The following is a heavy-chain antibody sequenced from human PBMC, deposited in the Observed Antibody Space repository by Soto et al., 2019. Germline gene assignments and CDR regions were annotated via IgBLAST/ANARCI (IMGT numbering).Heavy chain of an antibody. CDR3: AKAVGSYGNFDY. CDR1: GFTFDDYA. D-gene: IGHD5-18*01. Sequence: HPGGSLRLSCAASGFTFDDYAMHWVRQAPGKGLEWVSGISWNSGSIGYADSVKGRFTISRDNAKNSLYLQMNSLRAEDTALYYCAKAVGSYGNFDYWGQGTLVTVSS. V-gene: IGHV3-9*01. CDR2: ISWNSGSI. J-gene: IGHJ4*02.